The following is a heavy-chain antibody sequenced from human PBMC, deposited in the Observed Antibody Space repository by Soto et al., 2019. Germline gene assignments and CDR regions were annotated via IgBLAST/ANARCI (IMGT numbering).Heavy chain of an antibody. CDR3: ALLTTVTTSWDRSCY. J-gene: IGHJ4*02. CDR1: GFTFSSYS. CDR2: ISSSSSYI. Sequence: GGSLRLSCAASGFTFSSYSMNWVRQAPGKGLEWVSSISSSSSYIYYADSVKGRFTISRDNAKNSLYLQMNSLRAEDTAVYYCALLTTVTTSWDRSCYWGQGTLVTVSS. D-gene: IGHD4-17*01. V-gene: IGHV3-21*01.